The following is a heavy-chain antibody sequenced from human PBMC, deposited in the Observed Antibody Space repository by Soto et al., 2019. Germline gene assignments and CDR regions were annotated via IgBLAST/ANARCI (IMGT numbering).Heavy chain of an antibody. V-gene: IGHV1-18*01. CDR1: GYTFTSYG. CDR3: SRVGSSSWRDSNWFDP. CDR2: ISAYNGNT. Sequence: QVQLVQSGAEVKKPGASVKVSCKASGYTFTSYGISWVRQAPGQGLEWMGWISAYNGNTNYAQKLQGRVTMTTDTSTRTAYMELRSLRSDDTAVFYCSRVGSSSWRDSNWFDPWGQGTLVTVSS. J-gene: IGHJ5*02. D-gene: IGHD6-13*01.